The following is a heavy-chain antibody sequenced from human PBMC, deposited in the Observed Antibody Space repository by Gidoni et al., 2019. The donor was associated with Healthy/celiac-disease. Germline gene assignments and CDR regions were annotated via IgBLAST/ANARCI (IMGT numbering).Heavy chain of an antibody. V-gene: IGHV1-69*01. D-gene: IGHD3-22*01. Sequence: QVQLVQSGAEVKKPGSSVKVSCQDSGGTFSSYAISWVRQAPGQGLEWMGGIIPIFGTANYAQKFQGRVTITADESTSTAYMELSSLRSEDTAVYYCAFLTMIVVVIKGYGMDVWGQGTTVTVSS. CDR3: AFLTMIVVVIKGYGMDV. J-gene: IGHJ6*02. CDR1: GGTFSSYA. CDR2: IIPIFGTA.